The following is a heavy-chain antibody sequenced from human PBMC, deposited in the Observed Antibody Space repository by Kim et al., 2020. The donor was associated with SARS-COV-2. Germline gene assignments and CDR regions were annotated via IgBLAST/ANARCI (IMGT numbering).Heavy chain of an antibody. V-gene: IGHV3-30*03. Sequence: GGSLRLSCAASGFTFSSYGMHWVRQAPGKGLEWVAVISYDGSNKYYADSVKGRFTISRDNSKNTLYLQMNSLRAEDTAVYYCATDGKSSYYYVWGSYRRDYDDGRDGGGQGTTGTVSS. CDR1: GFTFSSYG. J-gene: IGHJ6*02. CDR3: ATDGKSSYYYVWGSYRRDYDDGRDG. CDR2: ISYDGSNK. D-gene: IGHD3-16*01.